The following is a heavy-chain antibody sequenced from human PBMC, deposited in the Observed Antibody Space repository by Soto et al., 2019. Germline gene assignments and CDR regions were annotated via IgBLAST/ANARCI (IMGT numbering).Heavy chain of an antibody. D-gene: IGHD3-10*01. CDR2: IYYSGST. Sequence: QLQLQESGPGLVKPSETLSLTCTVSGGSISSSSYYWGWIRQPPGKGREWIGSIYYSGSTYYNPSLKSRVTISVDTSKNQFSLKLSSVTAADTAVYYCARHLWFGELFPNWFDPWGQGTLVTVSS. V-gene: IGHV4-39*01. CDR1: GGSISSSSYY. CDR3: ARHLWFGELFPNWFDP. J-gene: IGHJ5*02.